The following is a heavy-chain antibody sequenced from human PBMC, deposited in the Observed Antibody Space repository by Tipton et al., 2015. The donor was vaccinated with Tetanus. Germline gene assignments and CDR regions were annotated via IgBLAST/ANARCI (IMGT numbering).Heavy chain of an antibody. CDR1: GFTVSSNY. CDR3: ARDSDDSSGYYYYYYGMDV. CDR2: IYSDGNT. V-gene: IGHV3-53*01. Sequence: QLVQSGGGLIQPGGSLRLSCAASGFTVSSNYMSWVRQAPGKGLEWVSVIYSDGNTYYADSVKGRFTISRDNSKNTLYLQMNSLRAEDTAVYYCARDSDDSSGYYYYYYGMDVWGQGTTVTVSS. J-gene: IGHJ6*02. D-gene: IGHD3-22*01.